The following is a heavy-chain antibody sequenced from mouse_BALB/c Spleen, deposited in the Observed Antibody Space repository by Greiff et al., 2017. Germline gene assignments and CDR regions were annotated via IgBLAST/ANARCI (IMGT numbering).Heavy chain of an antibody. V-gene: IGHV1S81*02. CDR2: INPSNGGT. D-gene: IGHD2-10*02. CDR3: TCGYGNYAMDY. J-gene: IGHJ4*01. CDR1: GYSFTSYW. Sequence: QVQLQQPGAELVKPGASVKMSCKASGYSFTSYWMHWVKLRPGQGFEWIGEINPSNGGTNYNEKFKSKATLAVDKSSSTAYMQLSSLTSEDSAVYYCTCGYGNYAMDYWGQGTSVTVSS.